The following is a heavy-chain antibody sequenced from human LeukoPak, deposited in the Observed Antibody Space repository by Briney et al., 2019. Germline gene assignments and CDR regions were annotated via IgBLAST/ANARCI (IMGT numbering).Heavy chain of an antibody. J-gene: IGHJ6*03. V-gene: IGHV3-23*01. CDR3: AKFEGALLGNYYMDV. Sequence: GGSLRLSCAASGFPFSSFAMSWVRQAPGKGLEWVSSISGGGDNTYFADSVKGRFTISRDDSKNTLFLQMVSLRAEDTAVYYCAKFEGALLGNYYMDVWGKGTTVTVSS. CDR1: GFPFSSFA. CDR2: ISGGGDNT.